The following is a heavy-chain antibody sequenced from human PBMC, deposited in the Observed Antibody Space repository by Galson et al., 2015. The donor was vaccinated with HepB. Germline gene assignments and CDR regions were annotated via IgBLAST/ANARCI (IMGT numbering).Heavy chain of an antibody. Sequence: QSGAEVKKPGESLKISCKGSGYSFTSYWIGWARQMPGKGLEWMGIIYPGDSDTRYSPSFQGQVTISADKSISTAYLQWSSLKASDTAMYYCARLGGTLWFGEPYYYYGMDVWGQGTTVTVSS. CDR3: ARLGGTLWFGEPYYYYGMDV. J-gene: IGHJ6*02. D-gene: IGHD3-10*01. CDR1: GYSFTSYW. CDR2: IYPGDSDT. V-gene: IGHV5-51*01.